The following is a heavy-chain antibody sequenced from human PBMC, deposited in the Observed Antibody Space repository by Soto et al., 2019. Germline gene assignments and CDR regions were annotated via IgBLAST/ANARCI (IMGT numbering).Heavy chain of an antibody. Sequence: ILWRTCTVSGAAIRGCCFYWSWMRRHRGMDLECIGYIYYSASTYYNPSLKSRVTISVDTSKNQFSLKLSSVTAADTAVYYCARDWALGYCSSTICYRYYGMDVWGQGTTVTVYS. CDR3: ARDWALGYCSSTICYRYYGMDV. CDR2: IYYSAST. J-gene: IGHJ6*02. CDR1: GAAIRGCCFY. D-gene: IGHD2-2*02. V-gene: IGHV4-31*03.